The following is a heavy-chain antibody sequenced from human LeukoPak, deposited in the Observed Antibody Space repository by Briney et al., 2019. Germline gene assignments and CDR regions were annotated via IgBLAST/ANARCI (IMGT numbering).Heavy chain of an antibody. J-gene: IGHJ4*02. CDR1: GYTFTGYY. V-gene: IGHV1-2*02. CDR2: INPNSGGT. D-gene: IGHD3-10*01. Sequence: ASVKVSCKASGYTFTGYYMHWVRQAPGQGLEWMGWINPNSGGTNYAQKFLGRVTMTRDTPISTAYMELSRLRSDDTAVYYCARPGGRGYGSGSYYVDYWGQGTLVTVSS. CDR3: ARPGGRGYGSGSYYVDY.